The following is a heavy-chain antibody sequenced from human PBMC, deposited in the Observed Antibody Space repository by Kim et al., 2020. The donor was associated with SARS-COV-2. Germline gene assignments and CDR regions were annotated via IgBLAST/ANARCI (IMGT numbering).Heavy chain of an antibody. Sequence: SETLSLTCTVSGGSISSGDNYWSWIRQPPGKGLEWIGYIYNSGSTYYNPSLKSRVTISVDTSKNQFSLKLSSVTAADTAVYYCARKPWGGFNWFDPWGQGTLVTVSS. CDR2: IYNSGST. J-gene: IGHJ5*02. CDR3: ARKPWGGFNWFDP. CDR1: GGSISSGDNY. V-gene: IGHV4-30-4*01. D-gene: IGHD3-16*01.